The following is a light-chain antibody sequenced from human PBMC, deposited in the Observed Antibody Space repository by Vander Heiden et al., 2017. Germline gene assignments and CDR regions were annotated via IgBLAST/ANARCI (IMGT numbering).Light chain of an antibody. Sequence: QSILTQPPAASATPGQRVTIYCSGSSSNIGAGHVNWYQQLPGAAPKVLIYGTSQRPSGVADRFSGSKSGTSATLAISGLRSDDEADYYCASWDDSLSVVLFGGGTRLTVL. CDR3: ASWDDSLSVVL. J-gene: IGLJ3*02. V-gene: IGLV1-47*01. CDR2: GTS. CDR1: SSNIGAGH.